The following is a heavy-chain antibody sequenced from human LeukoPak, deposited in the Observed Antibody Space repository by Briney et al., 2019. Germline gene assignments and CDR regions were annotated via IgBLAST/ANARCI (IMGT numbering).Heavy chain of an antibody. V-gene: IGHV3-43*02. CDR2: ISAGGRA. D-gene: IGHD1-26*01. CDR1: GMNFEKYA. J-gene: IGHJ6*02. CDR3: ATWAFYHGLDV. Sequence: GGSLRLSCVASGMNFEKYAMHWVRQRPGKGLEWVAVISAGGRADHADSVKGRFTVSRDNSKESLFLDMSSLRDEDSALYYCATWAFYHGLDVWGQGTTVIVSS.